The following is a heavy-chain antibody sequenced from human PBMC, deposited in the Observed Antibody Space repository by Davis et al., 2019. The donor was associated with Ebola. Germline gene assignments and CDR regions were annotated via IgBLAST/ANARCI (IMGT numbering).Heavy chain of an antibody. Sequence: GESLKISCKGSGYSFTSYWIGWVRHLPGKGLEWMGIIYPGDSDTRYSPSFQGQATISADKSISTDYLQWSSLKASDTAMYYCARQGGRGAVDTATIGDYWGQGTLLTVSS. CDR3: ARQGGRGAVDTATIGDY. J-gene: IGHJ4*02. CDR1: GYSFTSYW. D-gene: IGHD5-24*01. CDR2: IYPGDSDT. V-gene: IGHV5-51*01.